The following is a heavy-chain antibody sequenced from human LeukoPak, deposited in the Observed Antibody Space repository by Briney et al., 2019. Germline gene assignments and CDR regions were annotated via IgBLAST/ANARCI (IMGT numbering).Heavy chain of an antibody. J-gene: IGHJ4*02. V-gene: IGHV3-13*01. Sequence: PGGSLRLSCAASGFTFSSYDMHWVRQATGKGLEWVSAIGTAGDTYYPGSVKGRFTISRENAKNSLYLQMNSLRAEDTALYYCAKDFVGTGNFRGGDYWGQGTLVTVSS. CDR1: GFTFSSYD. CDR2: IGTAGDT. CDR3: AKDFVGTGNFRGGDY. D-gene: IGHD1-1*01.